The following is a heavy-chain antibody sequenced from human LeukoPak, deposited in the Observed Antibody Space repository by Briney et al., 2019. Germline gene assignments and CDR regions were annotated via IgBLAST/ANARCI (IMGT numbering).Heavy chain of an antibody. D-gene: IGHD1/OR15-1a*01. V-gene: IGHV3-9*01. Sequence: GGSLRLSCAASGFTFDDYAMHWVRQAPGKGLEWVSGISWNSGSIGYADSVKGRFTISRDNAKNSLYLQMNSLRAEDTAVYYCARGSPQTNMAAFDYWGQGTLVTVSS. CDR3: ARGSPQTNMAAFDY. CDR2: ISWNSGSI. J-gene: IGHJ4*02. CDR1: GFTFDDYA.